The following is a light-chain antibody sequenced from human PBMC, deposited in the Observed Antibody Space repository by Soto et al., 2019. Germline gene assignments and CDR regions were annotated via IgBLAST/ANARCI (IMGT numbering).Light chain of an antibody. CDR3: QQSNQWPST. Sequence: TQYPGTLALYRRGVATLSCRASQSAGTNLAWYQQNTGQAPRLLIHGEFTRATGIPDRLSGSGSGTELNLTLRTLQSEDFALFYCQQSNQWPSTFGQGTQLEIK. J-gene: IGKJ5*01. V-gene: IGKV3-15*01. CDR2: GEF. CDR1: QSAGTN.